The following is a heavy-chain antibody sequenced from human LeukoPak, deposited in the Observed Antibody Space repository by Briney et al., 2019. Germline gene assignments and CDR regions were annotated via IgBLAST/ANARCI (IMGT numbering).Heavy chain of an antibody. V-gene: IGHV3-30*18. CDR1: GFTFSSCV. D-gene: IGHD3-22*01. Sequence: GGSLRLSCAVSGFTFSSCVMHWVRQAPGKGLEWVAVTSYDGSNKYYTDSVKGRFTISRDNSKNTLYLQMNSLRAEDTAVYYCAKSVAAVGARYDSSSYADYWGQGTLVTVSS. CDR3: AKSVAAVGARYDSSSYADY. J-gene: IGHJ4*02. CDR2: TSYDGSNK.